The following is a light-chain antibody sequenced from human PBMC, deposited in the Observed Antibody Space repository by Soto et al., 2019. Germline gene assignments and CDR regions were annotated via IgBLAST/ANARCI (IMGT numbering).Light chain of an antibody. Sequence: DIVMTQSPATLSVSPGERATLSCRASQSVSSNLAWYQQKPGQAPSLLIYGASTSATGTPSRFSGSGSGTEFSLLISSLQSEDFAVYYCQQYIRWPLTFGGGTKVEIK. CDR3: QQYIRWPLT. J-gene: IGKJ4*01. V-gene: IGKV3-15*01. CDR1: QSVSSN. CDR2: GAS.